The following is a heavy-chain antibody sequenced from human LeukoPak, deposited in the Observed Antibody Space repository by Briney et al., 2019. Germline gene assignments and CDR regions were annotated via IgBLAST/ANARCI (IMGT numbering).Heavy chain of an antibody. CDR2: INPNSGGT. CDR1: GYTFTGNY. D-gene: IGHD4-17*01. CDR3: ARVQYYGDYSNDY. V-gene: IGHV1-2*02. J-gene: IGHJ4*02. Sequence: ASVKVSCKASGYTFTGNYIHRMRQAPGQGLEWMGWINPNSGGTNYAQKFQGRVTMTRDTSISTAYMELSRLRSDDTAMYYCARVQYYGDYSNDYWGQGTLVTVSS.